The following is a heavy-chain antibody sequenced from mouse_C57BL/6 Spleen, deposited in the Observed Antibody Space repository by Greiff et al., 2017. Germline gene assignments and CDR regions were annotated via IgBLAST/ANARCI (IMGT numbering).Heavy chain of an antibody. CDR1: GFSLTSYG. Sequence: VKLMESGPGLVQPSQSLSIPCTVSGFSLTSYGVHWVRQSPGKGLEWLGVIWSGGSTDYNAAFISRLSISKDNSKSQVFFKMNSLQADDTAIYYCARNPFYYGSTYWYFDVWGTGTTVTVSS. D-gene: IGHD1-1*01. CDR3: ARNPFYYGSTYWYFDV. J-gene: IGHJ1*03. V-gene: IGHV2-2*01. CDR2: IWSGGST.